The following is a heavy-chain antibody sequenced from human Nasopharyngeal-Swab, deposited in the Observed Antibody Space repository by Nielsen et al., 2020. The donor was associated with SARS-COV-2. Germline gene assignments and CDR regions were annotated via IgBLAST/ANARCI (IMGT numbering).Heavy chain of an antibody. CDR2: TIPILGLA. CDR1: GGTFSNYA. CDR3: ARDTPEDTTLVTAYYYYMDV. D-gene: IGHD5-18*01. V-gene: IGHV1-69*04. J-gene: IGHJ6*03. Sequence: SVKVSCKASGGTFSNYAISWVRQAPGQGLEWMGRTIPILGLANYAQKFLGRVTITADKSTDTAYMELSSLRSEDTAVYYCARDTPEDTTLVTAYYYYMDVWGKGTTVTVSS.